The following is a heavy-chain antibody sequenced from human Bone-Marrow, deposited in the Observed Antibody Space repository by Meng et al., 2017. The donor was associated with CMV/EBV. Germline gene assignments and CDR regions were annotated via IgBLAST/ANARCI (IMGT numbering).Heavy chain of an antibody. J-gene: IGHJ6*02. CDR2: ISYDGSNK. CDR1: GFTFSSYA. Sequence: GGSLRLSCAASGFTFSSYAMHWVRQAPGKGLEWVAVISYDGSNKYYADSVKGRFTISRDNAKNSLYLQMNSLRAEDTAVYYCARDRRELYCSSTSCAGMDVWGQGTTVTVSS. CDR3: ARDRRELYCSSTSCAGMDV. V-gene: IGHV3-30*04. D-gene: IGHD2-2*01.